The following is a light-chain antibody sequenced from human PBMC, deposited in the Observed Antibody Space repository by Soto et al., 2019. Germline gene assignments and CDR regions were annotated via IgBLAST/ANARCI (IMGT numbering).Light chain of an antibody. V-gene: IGLV1-44*01. CDR3: AAWDGTLNVEL. CDR1: NSNIDTNT. CDR2: TDR. Sequence: QSVLSQPPSLSAAPGQKVTISCYGSNSNIDTNTVNWYKQVPGTAPTLLIYTDRQRPAGVPDRFSGSRSGTSASLAISWLQSEDEADYYCAAWDGTLNVELFGGGTKLTVL. J-gene: IGLJ2*01.